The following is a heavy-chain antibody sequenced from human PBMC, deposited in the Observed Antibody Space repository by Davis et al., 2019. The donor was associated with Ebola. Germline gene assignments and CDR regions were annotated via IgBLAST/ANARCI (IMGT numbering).Heavy chain of an antibody. Sequence: GESLKISCAASGFTFSTYSMSWVRQAPGKGLEWVSSISSDSDYIYYADSAKGRFTISRDNAKNSLYLQMNSLRAEDTAVYYCAGYIVLMVYADWFDPWGQGTLVTVSS. V-gene: IGHV3-21*04. CDR2: ISSDSDYI. CDR1: GFTFSTYS. CDR3: AGYIVLMVYADWFDP. J-gene: IGHJ5*02. D-gene: IGHD2-8*01.